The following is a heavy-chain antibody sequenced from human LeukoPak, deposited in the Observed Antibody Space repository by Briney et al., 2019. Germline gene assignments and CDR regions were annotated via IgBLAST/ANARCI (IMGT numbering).Heavy chain of an antibody. D-gene: IGHD2-8*01. CDR3: ARVPYCSNGICYTHYYCDY. CDR1: GGTFSSYA. V-gene: IGHV1-46*01. CDR2: FNPGGGST. Sequence: ASVKVSCKASGGTFSSYAISWVRQAPGQGLGWLGIFNPGGGSTTYAQKFQGRVTMTRDTSTSTVYMELSSLRSEDTAVYYCARVPYCSNGICYTHYYCDYWGQGTLVTVSS. J-gene: IGHJ4*02.